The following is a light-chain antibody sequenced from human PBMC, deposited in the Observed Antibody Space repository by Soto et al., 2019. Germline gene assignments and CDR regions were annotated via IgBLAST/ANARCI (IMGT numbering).Light chain of an antibody. CDR3: QQYGSPSWT. V-gene: IGKV3-20*01. Sequence: EIVMTHSPATLSVSPCERATLSSSASQSVSSNLAWYQQTPGQAPRLLIYGASSRATGIPDRFSGSGSGTDFTLTINRLEPEDFAVYYCQQYGSPSWTFGQGTKVDIK. J-gene: IGKJ1*01. CDR2: GAS. CDR1: QSVSSN.